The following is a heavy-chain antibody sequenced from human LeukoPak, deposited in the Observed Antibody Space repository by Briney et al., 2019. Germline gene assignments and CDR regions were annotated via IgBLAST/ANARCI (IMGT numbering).Heavy chain of an antibody. J-gene: IGHJ4*02. D-gene: IGHD6-13*01. V-gene: IGHV3-23*01. Sequence: GGSLRLSCAASGFTFSSCAMSWVRQAPGKGLEWVSAISGSGGNTYSADSVKGRFTISRDNSKYTLFLQMNSLRAEDTAVYYCAKDYHRYSSSYTHDYWGQGTLVTVSS. CDR2: ISGSGGNT. CDR3: AKDYHRYSSSYTHDY. CDR1: GFTFSSCA.